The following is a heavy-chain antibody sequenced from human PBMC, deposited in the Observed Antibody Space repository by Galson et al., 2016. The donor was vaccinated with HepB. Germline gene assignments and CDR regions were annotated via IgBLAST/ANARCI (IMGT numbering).Heavy chain of an antibody. D-gene: IGHD6-25*01. Sequence: SETLSLTCKVSGDSVSSEKWWSWVRLPPGRGLEWIGEVFHAGDTNYNPFLGSRVTIALDRSNNQSSLRLTSVTAADTALYLCARYLPRPASHFDFWGRGRLVTVSS. V-gene: IGHV4-4*02. CDR3: ARYLPRPASHFDF. CDR1: GDSVSSEKW. CDR2: VFHAGDT. J-gene: IGHJ4*02.